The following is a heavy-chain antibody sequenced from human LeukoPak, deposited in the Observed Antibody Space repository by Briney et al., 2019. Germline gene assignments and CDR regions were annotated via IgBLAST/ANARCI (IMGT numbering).Heavy chain of an antibody. V-gene: IGHV3-21*01. J-gene: IGHJ6*03. CDR2: ITTSSSYM. CDR1: GFTFSAYN. Sequence: PGGSLRLSCAASGFTFSAYNMNWVRRTPGKGPEWVSSITTSSSYMFYADSVRGRFTISRDNAENSLYLQMNSLRDEDTAVYYCARDPYSGGYGAYYYYYMDVWGKGTTVTVSS. D-gene: IGHD6-19*01. CDR3: ARDPYSGGYGAYYYYYMDV.